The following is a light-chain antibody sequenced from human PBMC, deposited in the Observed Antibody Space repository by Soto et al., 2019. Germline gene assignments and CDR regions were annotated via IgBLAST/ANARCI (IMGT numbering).Light chain of an antibody. CDR3: QQRGNWPLPWT. V-gene: IGKV3-11*01. Sequence: EIVLTQSPATLSLSPGERATLSCRASQTVGNYLAWYQQKPGQVPRLLIYNASNRATGVTVRFSGSGSGTEFTLPISSLEPEDFAVYYCQQRGNWPLPWTFGQGAKVEI. J-gene: IGKJ1*01. CDR2: NAS. CDR1: QTVGNY.